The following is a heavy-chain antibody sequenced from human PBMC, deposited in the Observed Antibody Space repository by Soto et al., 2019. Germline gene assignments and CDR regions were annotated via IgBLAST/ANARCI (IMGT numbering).Heavy chain of an antibody. CDR1: GFTFSSYS. V-gene: IGHV3-48*02. CDR3: ARDREGATEYYYYYYGMDV. CDR2: ISSSSSTI. Sequence: GGSLRLSCAASGFTFSSYSMNWVRHAPGKGLEWVSYISSSSSTIYYADSVKGRFTISRDNAKNSLYLQMNSLRDEDTAVYYCARDREGATEYYYYYYGMDVWGQGTTVTVSS. D-gene: IGHD1-26*01. J-gene: IGHJ6*02.